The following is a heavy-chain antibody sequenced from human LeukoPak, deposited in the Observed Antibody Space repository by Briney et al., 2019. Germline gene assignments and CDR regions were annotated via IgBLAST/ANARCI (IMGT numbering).Heavy chain of an antibody. V-gene: IGHV1-18*01. J-gene: IGHJ4*02. CDR3: ARVRFGSSGGSCYDY. CDR1: GYTFTSYG. D-gene: IGHD2-15*01. Sequence: ASVRVSCKASGYTFTSYGISWVRQAPGQGLEWMGWISVYNGNTNYAQRLQGRVTMTTDTSTSTAYMELRSLRSDDTAVYYCARVRFGSSGGSCYDYWGQGTLVTVSS. CDR2: ISVYNGNT.